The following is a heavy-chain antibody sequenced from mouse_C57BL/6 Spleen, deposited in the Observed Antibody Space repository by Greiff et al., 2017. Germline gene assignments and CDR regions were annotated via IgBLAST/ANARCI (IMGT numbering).Heavy chain of an antibody. Sequence: QVQLQQSGAELVRPGTSVKVSCKASGYAFTNYLIEWVKQRPGPGLEWIGVINPGSGGTNYNEKFKGKATLTADKSSSTAYMQLSSLTSEDSAVYFCALEYYYGSSSWFAYWGQGTLVTVSA. V-gene: IGHV1-54*01. D-gene: IGHD1-1*01. CDR2: INPGSGGT. J-gene: IGHJ3*01. CDR1: GYAFTNYL. CDR3: ALEYYYGSSSWFAY.